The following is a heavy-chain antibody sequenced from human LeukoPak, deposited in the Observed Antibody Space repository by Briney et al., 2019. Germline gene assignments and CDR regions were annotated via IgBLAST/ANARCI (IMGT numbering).Heavy chain of an antibody. Sequence: ASVKVSCKVSGYTLTELSMHWVRQAPGKGLEWMGGFDPEDGETSYAQKFQGRVTMTEDTSTDTAYMELSSLRSEDAAVYYCATAGPYCSSTSCYNAFDIWGQGTMVTVSS. CDR1: GYTLTELS. CDR3: ATAGPYCSSTSCYNAFDI. J-gene: IGHJ3*02. D-gene: IGHD2-2*02. CDR2: FDPEDGET. V-gene: IGHV1-24*01.